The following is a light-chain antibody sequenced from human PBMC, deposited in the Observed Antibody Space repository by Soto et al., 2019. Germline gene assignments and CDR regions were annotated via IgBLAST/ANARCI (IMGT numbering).Light chain of an antibody. CDR3: CSYPTSNTRQIV. J-gene: IGLJ1*01. CDR2: DVI. Sequence: QSVLTQPASVSGSPGQSITISCTGTIIDVGGYNYVSWYQQHPGKAPKFMIYDVISRPSGVSNRFSGSQSGNTASLTISGLQAEDEADYYCCSYPTSNTRQIVFGTGTKVTVL. CDR1: IIDVGGYNY. V-gene: IGLV2-14*03.